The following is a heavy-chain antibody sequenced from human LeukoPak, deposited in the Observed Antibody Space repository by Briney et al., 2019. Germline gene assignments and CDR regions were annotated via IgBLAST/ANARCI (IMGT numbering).Heavy chain of an antibody. Sequence: SETLSLTCAVYGGSFSGYYWSWIRQPPGKGLEWIGEINHSGSTNYNPSLKSRVTISVDTSKNQFSLKLSSVTAADTAVYHCARGGGGGSYNWFDPWGQGTLVTVSS. D-gene: IGHD2-15*01. J-gene: IGHJ5*02. V-gene: IGHV4-34*01. CDR2: INHSGST. CDR1: GGSFSGYY. CDR3: ARGGGGGSYNWFDP.